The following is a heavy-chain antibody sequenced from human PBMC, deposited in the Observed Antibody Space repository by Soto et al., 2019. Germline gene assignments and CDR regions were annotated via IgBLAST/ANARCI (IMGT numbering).Heavy chain of an antibody. CDR2: IIPIFGTA. V-gene: IGHV1-69*13. J-gene: IGHJ3*02. CDR1: GGTFSSYA. Sequence: SVKVSCKASGGTFSSYAISWVRQAPGQGLEWMGGIIPIFGTANYAQKFQGRVTITADESTSTAYMELSSLRSEDTAVYYCAREESCSGYYPHDAFDIWGQGTMVTVSS. CDR3: AREESCSGYYPHDAFDI. D-gene: IGHD3-3*01.